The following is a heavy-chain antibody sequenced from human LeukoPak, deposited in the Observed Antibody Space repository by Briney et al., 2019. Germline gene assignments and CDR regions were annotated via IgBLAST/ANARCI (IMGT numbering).Heavy chain of an antibody. Sequence: GGSLRLSCAASGFTFSSYSMNWVRQAPGKGLEWVSSISNNFYKYYADSLKGRFTISRDNAKKSLYLQMNSLRADDTAVYYCARDSLYCSRTNCYTDFDYWGQGTLVTVSS. CDR1: GFTFSSYS. D-gene: IGHD2-2*02. CDR3: ARDSLYCSRTNCYTDFDY. J-gene: IGHJ4*02. V-gene: IGHV3-21*01. CDR2: ISNNFYK.